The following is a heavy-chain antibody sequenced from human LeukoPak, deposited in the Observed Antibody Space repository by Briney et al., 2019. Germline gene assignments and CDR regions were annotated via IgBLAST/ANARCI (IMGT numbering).Heavy chain of an antibody. CDR1: GFTFSSYS. D-gene: IGHD3-22*01. CDR2: ISSSSSYI. V-gene: IGHV3-21*01. CDR3: AREGYYYDSSGYYYPFDY. Sequence: GGSLRLSCAASGFTFSSYSMNWVRQAPGKGLEWVSSISSSSSYIYYADSVKGRFTISRDNAKNSLYLQMNSLRAEDTAVYYCAREGYYYDSSGYYYPFDYWAREPWSPSPQ. J-gene: IGHJ4*02.